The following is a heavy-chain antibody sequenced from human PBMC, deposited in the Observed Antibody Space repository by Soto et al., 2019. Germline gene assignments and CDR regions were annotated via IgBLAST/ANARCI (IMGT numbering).Heavy chain of an antibody. V-gene: IGHV3-23*01. D-gene: IGHD3-16*01. J-gene: IGHJ3*02. Sequence: GGSLRLSCVGSGFTFRPYAMSWVRQAPGKGLEWVSGISSSGDSTYYADSVKGRFTISRDNSKNLLTLQMSSLRVDDTALYYCAKDGNGNHLGVFDMRGHGTMVTVSS. CDR3: AKDGNGNHLGVFDM. CDR2: ISSSGDST. CDR1: GFTFRPYA.